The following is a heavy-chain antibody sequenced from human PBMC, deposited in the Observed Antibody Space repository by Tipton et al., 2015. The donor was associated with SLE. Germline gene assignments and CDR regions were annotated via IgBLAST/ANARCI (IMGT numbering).Heavy chain of an antibody. J-gene: IGHJ4*02. CDR1: GASINSNF. V-gene: IGHV4-38-2*02. CDR3: ARGDGYNFDY. CDR2: IYHSGST. D-gene: IGHD5-24*01. Sequence: TLSLTCTVSGASINSNFWGWIRQPPGKGLEWIGNIYHSGSTFYNPSLKSRVTISVDTSKNQFSLKLSSVTAADTAVYYCARGDGYNFDYWGQGTLVTVSS.